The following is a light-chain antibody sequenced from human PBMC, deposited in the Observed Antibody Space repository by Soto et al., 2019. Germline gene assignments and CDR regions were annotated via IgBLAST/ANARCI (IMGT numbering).Light chain of an antibody. J-gene: IGKJ5*01. Sequence: AIRMTQSPSSLSASTGDRVTITCRASQGISSYLAWYQQKPGKAPKLLIYAASTLQSGVQSRFSGSGSGTDFTLTIRSLQPEDFATYYCQQLNSYSITFGQGTRLEIK. CDR3: QQLNSYSIT. CDR2: AAS. CDR1: QGISSY. V-gene: IGKV1-8*01.